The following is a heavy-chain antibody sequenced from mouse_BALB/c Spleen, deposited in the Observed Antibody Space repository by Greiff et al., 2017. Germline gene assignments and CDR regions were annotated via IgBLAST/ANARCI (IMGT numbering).Heavy chain of an antibody. CDR2: IFPGSGNT. Sequence: QVQLQQSGPELVKPGASVKISCKASGYSFTSYSIHWVKQRPGQGLEWIGWIFPGSGNTNYNEKFKGKATLTADTSSSTAYMQLSSLTSEDSAVYYCARDYEDGSAWFAYWGQGTLVTVSA. J-gene: IGHJ3*01. CDR1: GYSFTSYS. V-gene: IGHV1-66*01. CDR3: ARDYEDGSAWFAY. D-gene: IGHD3-2*01.